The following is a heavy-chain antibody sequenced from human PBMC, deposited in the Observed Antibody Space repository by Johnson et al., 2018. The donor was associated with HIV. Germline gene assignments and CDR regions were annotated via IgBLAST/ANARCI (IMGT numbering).Heavy chain of an antibody. J-gene: IGHJ3*02. V-gene: IGHV3-30*18. CDR2: ITYDGNNK. CDR1: GFTFDDYA. Sequence: QVQLVEPGGGLVQPGRSLRLSCAASGFTFDDYAMHWVRQAPGEGLEWVADITYDGNNKWYEGSVKGRCTISRDNTKNTMYLQMNSRRDEDTAVYYCAKDPYSGSPIDIWGQGKMVTVSS. D-gene: IGHD1-26*01. CDR3: AKDPYSGSPIDI.